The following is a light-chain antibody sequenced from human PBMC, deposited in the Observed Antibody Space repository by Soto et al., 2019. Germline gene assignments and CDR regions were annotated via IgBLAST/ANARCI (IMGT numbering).Light chain of an antibody. J-gene: IGLJ1*01. Sequence: QSALTQPPSASGSPGQSVTISCTGTSSDVGGYNYVSWYQQHPGKAPKLMIYEVSQRPSGVPDRFSGSKSGDTASLTVSGLRAEDEAEYYCSSFAGSNIYVFGTGTKLTVL. CDR3: SSFAGSNIYV. CDR2: EVS. V-gene: IGLV2-8*01. CDR1: SSDVGGYNY.